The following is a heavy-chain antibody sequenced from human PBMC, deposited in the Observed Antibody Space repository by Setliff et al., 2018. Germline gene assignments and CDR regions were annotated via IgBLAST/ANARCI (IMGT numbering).Heavy chain of an antibody. V-gene: IGHV1-8*02. J-gene: IGHJ4*02. CDR2: MNPNSGNT. D-gene: IGHD3-22*01. CDR3: ARDRPPYYYDSSGYYYSAGNFDY. Sequence: ASVKVSCKASGYTFTSYDINWVRQATGQGLEWMGWMNPNSGNTGYAQKFQGRVTTTRNTSISTAYMELSSLRSEDTAVYYCARDRPPYYYDSSGYYYSAGNFDYWGQGTLVTVSS. CDR1: GYTFTSYD.